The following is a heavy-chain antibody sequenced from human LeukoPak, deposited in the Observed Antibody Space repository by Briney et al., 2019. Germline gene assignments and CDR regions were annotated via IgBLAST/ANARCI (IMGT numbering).Heavy chain of an antibody. CDR3: ARVSGYDWESFYDY. Sequence: SETLSLTCTVSGGSISSYFWSWIRQPPGKGLQWIGYIYYSGSTNYNPSLKSRVTISVDTSKNQFSLKLNSVTAADTAVYYCARVSGYDWESFYDYWGQGTLVTVSS. J-gene: IGHJ4*02. CDR1: GGSISSYF. D-gene: IGHD5-12*01. V-gene: IGHV4-59*01. CDR2: IYYSGST.